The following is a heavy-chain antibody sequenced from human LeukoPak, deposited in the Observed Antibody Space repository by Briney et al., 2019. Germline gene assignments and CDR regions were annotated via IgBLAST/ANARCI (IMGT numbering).Heavy chain of an antibody. CDR1: GFTFSSYA. J-gene: IGHJ2*01. CDR2: ISSNGGST. CDR3: ASSPPTGTTWYFDL. Sequence: GGSLRLSCAASGFTFSSYAMSWVRQAPGQGLEYVSAISSNGGSTYYANSVKGRFTISRDNSKNTLYLQMGSLRIEDMAVYYCASSPPTGTTWYFDLWGRGTLVTVSS. D-gene: IGHD1-7*01. V-gene: IGHV3-64*01.